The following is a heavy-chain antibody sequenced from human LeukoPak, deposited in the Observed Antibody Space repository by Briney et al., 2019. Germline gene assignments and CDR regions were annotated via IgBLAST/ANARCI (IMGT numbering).Heavy chain of an antibody. V-gene: IGHV4-38-2*01. D-gene: IGHD2-2*01. CDR3: ARGEVPAAINYFDY. Sequence: PSETLSLTCAVSGYSISSGYYWGWIRQPPGKGLEWIGSIYHSGSTYYNPSLKSRVTISVDTSKNQFSLKLSSVTAADTAVHYCARGEVPAAINYFDYWGQGTLVTVSS. CDR1: GYSISSGYY. CDR2: IYHSGST. J-gene: IGHJ4*02.